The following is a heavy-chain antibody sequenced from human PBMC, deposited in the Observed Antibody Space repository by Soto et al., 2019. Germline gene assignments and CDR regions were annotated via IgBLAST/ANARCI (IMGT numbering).Heavy chain of an antibody. V-gene: IGHV3-33*01. D-gene: IGHD1-1*01. J-gene: IGHJ6*03. Sequence: QVQLVESGGGVVQPGRSLRLSCAASGFTFSSYGMHWVRQAPGKGLEWVAVIWYDGSNKYYADSVKGRFTISRDNSKNTLYLQMNSLRAEDTAVYYCARDELAEAGYYYMDVWGKGTTVTVSS. CDR1: GFTFSSYG. CDR2: IWYDGSNK. CDR3: ARDELAEAGYYYMDV.